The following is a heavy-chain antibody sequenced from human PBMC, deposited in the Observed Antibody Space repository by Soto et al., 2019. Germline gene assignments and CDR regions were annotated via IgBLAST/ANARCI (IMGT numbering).Heavy chain of an antibody. J-gene: IGHJ4*02. CDR2: VYSSGAT. CDR3: ARHPAHCSGGICHTDY. D-gene: IGHD2-15*01. CDR1: GGSISTYY. V-gene: IGHV4-59*08. Sequence: QVQLQESGPGLVKPSETLSLTCTVSGGSISTYYWSWIRRPPGKGLEWLGYVYSSGATNYNPSLKSRVTISVDTSKNQFCLKLPSVTAADTAVYYCARHPAHCSGGICHTDYWGQGTLVTVSS.